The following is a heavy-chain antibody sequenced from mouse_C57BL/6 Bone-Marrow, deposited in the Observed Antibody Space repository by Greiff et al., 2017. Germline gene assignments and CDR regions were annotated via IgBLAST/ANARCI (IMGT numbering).Heavy chain of an antibody. V-gene: IGHV5-17*01. CDR3: AREYYGNQYYFDY. CDR1: GFTFSDYG. Sequence: EVKLMEPGGGLVKPGGSLKLSCAASGFTFSDYGMHWVRQAPEKGLEWVAYISSGSSTIYYADTVKGRFTISRDTAKNTLFLQMTSLRSADTAMYYCAREYYGNQYYFDYWGQGTTLTVSS. D-gene: IGHD2-1*01. CDR2: ISSGSSTI. J-gene: IGHJ2*01.